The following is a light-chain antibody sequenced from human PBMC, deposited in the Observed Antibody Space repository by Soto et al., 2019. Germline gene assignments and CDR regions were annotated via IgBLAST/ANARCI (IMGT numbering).Light chain of an antibody. CDR2: EVT. CDR3: SSYTSSSLWV. Sequence: QSALTQPASVSGSPGQSITISCTGTSSDIGGYNYVSWYQQHPGNAPKLIIYEVTNRPSGVSNRFSGSKSGNTASLTISGLQAEDEADYYCSSYTSSSLWVFGGGTKLTVL. CDR1: SSDIGGYNY. V-gene: IGLV2-14*01. J-gene: IGLJ3*02.